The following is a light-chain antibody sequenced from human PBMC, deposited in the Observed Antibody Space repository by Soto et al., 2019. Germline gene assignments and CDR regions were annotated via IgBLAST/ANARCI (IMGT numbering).Light chain of an antibody. CDR3: QQYGSVPLT. Sequence: EIVLTQSPGTLSLSPAERATLSCRASQSVSTSYLAWYQQKPGQAPRLLIYGASSRATGIPDRFSGSGSGADFTLTISRLEPEDFAVYYCQQYGSVPLTFGGGTKVEIK. CDR1: QSVSTSY. V-gene: IGKV3-20*01. CDR2: GAS. J-gene: IGKJ4*01.